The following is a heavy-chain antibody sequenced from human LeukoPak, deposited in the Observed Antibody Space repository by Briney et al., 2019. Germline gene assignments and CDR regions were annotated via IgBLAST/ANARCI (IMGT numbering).Heavy chain of an antibody. CDR2: ISYDGSNK. CDR1: GFTFSSYG. V-gene: IGHV3-30*18. CDR3: AKLMSPGGKLLWLGEVEYGMDV. J-gene: IGHJ6*04. D-gene: IGHD3-10*01. Sequence: PGRSLRLSCAASGFTFSSYGMHWVRQAPGKGLEWVAVISYDGSNKYYANSVKGRFTISRDNSKNTLYLQMNSLRAEDTAVYYCAKLMSPGGKLLWLGEVEYGMDVWGKGTTVTVSS.